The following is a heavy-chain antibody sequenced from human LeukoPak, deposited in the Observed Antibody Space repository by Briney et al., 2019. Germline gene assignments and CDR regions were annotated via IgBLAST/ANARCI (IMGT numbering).Heavy chain of an antibody. D-gene: IGHD2-2*01. V-gene: IGHV4-61*02. J-gene: IGHJ6*03. CDR3: ARDPLGYCSSTSCSGYYYYMDV. CDR2: IYTSGST. CDR1: GGSISSGSYY. Sequence: SSQTLSLTCTVSGGSISSGSYYWSWIRQPAGKGLEWIGRIYTSGSTNYNPSLKSRVTISVDTSKNQFSLKLSSVTTADAAVYYCARDPLGYCSSTSCSGYYYYMDVWGKGTTVTVSS.